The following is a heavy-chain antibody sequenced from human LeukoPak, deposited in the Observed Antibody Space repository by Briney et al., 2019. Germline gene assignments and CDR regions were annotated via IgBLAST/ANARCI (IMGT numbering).Heavy chain of an antibody. J-gene: IGHJ4*02. Sequence: GGSLRLSCAASGFTFSSYSMSWVRQPPGKGLEWVSAISGSGGSTYYADSVKGRLTISRDNSKNTLYLQMNSLRAEHTAVYYCAKGYYDFWSGYLRNPYYFDYWGQGTLVTVSS. V-gene: IGHV3-23*01. D-gene: IGHD3-3*01. CDR1: GFTFSSYS. CDR2: ISGSGGST. CDR3: AKGYYDFWSGYLRNPYYFDY.